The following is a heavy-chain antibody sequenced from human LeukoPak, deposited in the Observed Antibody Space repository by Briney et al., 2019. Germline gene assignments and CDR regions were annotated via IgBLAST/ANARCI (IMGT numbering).Heavy chain of an antibody. CDR3: ARGRIQLWLEDYYYGMDV. CDR1: GFTFSSYA. Sequence: SGGSLRLSCAASGFTFSSYAMHWVRQAPGKGLEWVAVISYGGSNKYYADSVKGRFTISRDNSKNTLYLQMNSLRAEDTAVYYCARGRIQLWLEDYYYGMDVWGQGTTVTVSS. J-gene: IGHJ6*02. CDR2: ISYGGSNK. V-gene: IGHV3-30-3*01. D-gene: IGHD5-18*01.